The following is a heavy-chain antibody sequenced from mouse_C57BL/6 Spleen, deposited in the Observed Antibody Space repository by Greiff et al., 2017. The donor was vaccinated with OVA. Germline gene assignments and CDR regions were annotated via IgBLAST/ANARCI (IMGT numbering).Heavy chain of an antibody. CDR3: ASPYYYGSTYWYFDV. CDR2: IDPSDSYT. J-gene: IGHJ1*03. V-gene: IGHV1-50*01. Sequence: QVQLQQPGAELVKPGASVKLSCKASGYTFTSYWMQWVKQRPGQGLEWIGEIDPSDSYTNYNQKFKGKATLTVDTSSSTAYMPLSSLTSEDSAVYYCASPYYYGSTYWYFDVWGTGTTVTVSS. D-gene: IGHD1-1*01. CDR1: GYTFTSYW.